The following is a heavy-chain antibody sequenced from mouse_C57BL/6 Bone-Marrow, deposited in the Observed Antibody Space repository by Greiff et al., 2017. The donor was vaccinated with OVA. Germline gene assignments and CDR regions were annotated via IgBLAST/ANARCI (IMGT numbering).Heavy chain of an antibody. Sequence: EVKVVESGGDLVKPGGSLKLPCEASGFTFSSYGMSWVSQTPDKSLEWFATISRGGSYPYYPDSVKGRLTISRDNAKNTQSLPMSRLKTEDTDVYYCERPSYYGNSYFDYWGQGTTLTVSS. J-gene: IGHJ2*01. CDR2: ISRGGSYP. D-gene: IGHD1-1*01. V-gene: IGHV5-6*01. CDR1: GFTFSSYG. CDR3: ERPSYYGNSYFDY.